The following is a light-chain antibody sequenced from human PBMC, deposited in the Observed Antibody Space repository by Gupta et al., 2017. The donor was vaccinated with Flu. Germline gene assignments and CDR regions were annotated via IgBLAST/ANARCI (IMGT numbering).Light chain of an antibody. Sequence: NFVLTQPHSVSGSPGETVTLSCPRSSGSIAATWIQWFQRRPGSSPITLIYEDTQRVSGVPDRFSGSIDRSSNSASLTISGLRTEDEADYFCQSYDDTNRVFGGGTRLTVL. CDR2: EDT. J-gene: IGLJ2*01. CDR3: QSYDDTNRV. V-gene: IGLV6-57*01. CDR1: SGSIAATW.